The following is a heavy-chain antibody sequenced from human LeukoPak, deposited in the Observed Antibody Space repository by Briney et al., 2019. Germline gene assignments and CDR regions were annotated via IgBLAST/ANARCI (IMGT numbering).Heavy chain of an antibody. CDR2: IYYSGST. CDR3: ARATNDYGDYHNFDY. J-gene: IGHJ4*02. Sequence: SQTLSLTCTVSGGSISSSSYYWGWIRQPPGKGLVWIGRIYYSGSTYYNPSLKSRVHISVNTSKNQFSLKLSSVTAADTAVYYCARATNDYGDYHNFDYWGQGTLVTVSS. D-gene: IGHD4-17*01. V-gene: IGHV4-39*07. CDR1: GGSISSSSYY.